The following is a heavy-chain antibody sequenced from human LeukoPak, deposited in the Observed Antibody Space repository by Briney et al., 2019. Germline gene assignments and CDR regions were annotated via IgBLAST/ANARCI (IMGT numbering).Heavy chain of an antibody. J-gene: IGHJ6*03. Sequence: SETLSLTCTVSGGSISSYYWSWIRQPAGKGLEWIGRIYTSGSTNYNPSLKSRVTISVDKSKNQFSLKLSSVTAADTAVYYCARGLKYDFWSGSLGYYYYMDVWGKGTTVTVSS. CDR1: GGSISSYY. V-gene: IGHV4-4*07. D-gene: IGHD3-3*01. CDR3: ARGLKYDFWSGSLGYYYYMDV. CDR2: IYTSGST.